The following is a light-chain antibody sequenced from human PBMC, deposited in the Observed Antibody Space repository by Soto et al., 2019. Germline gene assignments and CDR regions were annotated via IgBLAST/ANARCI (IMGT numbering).Light chain of an antibody. CDR3: QQSFSAPVT. V-gene: IGKV1-39*01. J-gene: IGKJ1*01. CDR2: AAS. Sequence: DIQMTQSPSSLSASVGDRVTITCRASQTINHYLNWYQQKPGTAPKLLIYAASTLQSGVPSRFSGSGSGTDFTLTISSLQPEDFATYYCQQSFSAPVTFGQGTKVEIK. CDR1: QTINHY.